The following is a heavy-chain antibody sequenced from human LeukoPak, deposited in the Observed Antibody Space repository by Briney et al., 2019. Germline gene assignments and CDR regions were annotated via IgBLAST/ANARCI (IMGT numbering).Heavy chain of an antibody. J-gene: IGHJ4*02. CDR3: AREGSATARPFVSNDC. CDR1: GGSISNFY. D-gene: IGHD6-6*01. V-gene: IGHV4-4*07. CDR2: IHTSGNT. Sequence: SETLSLTCPVSGGSISNFYWSWIRQPAGKGLEWIGRIHTSGNTDYNPSLKSRVTMSLDTSKNQFSLRLNSMTAADTAVYYCAREGSATARPFVSNDCWGQGTLVTVSP.